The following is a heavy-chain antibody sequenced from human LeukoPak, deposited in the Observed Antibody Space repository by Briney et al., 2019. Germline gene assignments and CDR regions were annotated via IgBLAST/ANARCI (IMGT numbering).Heavy chain of an antibody. CDR3: ARNEIVLMVYALYAMDAFDI. CDR1: GFTFSSYA. D-gene: IGHD2-8*01. Sequence: GGSLRLSCAASGFTFSSYAMSWVRQAPGKGLEWVSAISGSGGSTYYADSVKGRFTISRDNSKNTLYLQMNSLRAEDTAVYYCARNEIVLMVYALYAMDAFDIWGQGTMVTVSS. CDR2: ISGSGGST. V-gene: IGHV3-23*01. J-gene: IGHJ3*02.